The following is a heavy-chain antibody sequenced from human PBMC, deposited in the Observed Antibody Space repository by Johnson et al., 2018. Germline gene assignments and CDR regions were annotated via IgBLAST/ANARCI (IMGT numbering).Heavy chain of an antibody. CDR1: GFTFSSYW. J-gene: IGHJ3*02. D-gene: IGHD3-22*01. Sequence: VQLQESGGGLVQPGGSLRLSCVASGFTFSSYWMHWVRQDPGKGLVWVSRSYSDGSIRNYADSVKGRFTISRENAKNTFFLKLNSLRGEDTAVYFCARGSLVSGYYSRGAFEIWGQVTMVTVSS. V-gene: IGHV3-74*01. CDR2: SYSDGSIR. CDR3: ARGSLVSGYYSRGAFEI.